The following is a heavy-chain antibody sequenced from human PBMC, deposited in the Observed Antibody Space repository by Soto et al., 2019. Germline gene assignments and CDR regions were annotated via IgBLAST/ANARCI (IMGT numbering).Heavy chain of an antibody. D-gene: IGHD6-19*01. Sequence: ASVKVSCKASGYTFTSYDINWVRQATGQGLEWMGWMNPNSGNTGYAQKFQGRVTMTRNTSISTAYMELSSLRSEDTAVYYCATPAMYSSGWYANFDYWGQGTLVTVSS. J-gene: IGHJ4*02. CDR3: ATPAMYSSGWYANFDY. CDR2: MNPNSGNT. V-gene: IGHV1-8*01. CDR1: GYTFTSYD.